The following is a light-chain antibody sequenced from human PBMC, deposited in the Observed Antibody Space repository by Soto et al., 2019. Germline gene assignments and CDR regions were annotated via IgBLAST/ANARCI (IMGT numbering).Light chain of an antibody. V-gene: IGKV3D-20*02. CDR3: LQINSYPYT. J-gene: IGKJ2*01. Sequence: EIVLTQSPGTLSLSPGESATLSCRASRSLDSGQLAWYQQKVGRAPRLLIHDAFMRATGIPDRFSGSGSGTDFTLTIARLEPEDFATYYCLQINSYPYTFGQGTRLEIK. CDR2: DAF. CDR1: RSLDSGQ.